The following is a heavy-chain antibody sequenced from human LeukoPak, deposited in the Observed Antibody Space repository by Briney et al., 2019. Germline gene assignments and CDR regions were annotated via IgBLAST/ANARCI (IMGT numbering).Heavy chain of an antibody. CDR3: AREDVVNYYDSSGYPNFDY. Sequence: PGGSLGLSCAASGFTFSDYYMSWIRQAPGKGLEWVSYISSSSSYTNYADSVKGRFTISRDNAKNSLYLQMNSLRAEDTAVYYCAREDVVNYYDSSGYPNFDYWGQGTLVTVSS. CDR1: GFTFSDYY. J-gene: IGHJ4*02. D-gene: IGHD3-22*01. CDR2: ISSSSSYT. V-gene: IGHV3-11*05.